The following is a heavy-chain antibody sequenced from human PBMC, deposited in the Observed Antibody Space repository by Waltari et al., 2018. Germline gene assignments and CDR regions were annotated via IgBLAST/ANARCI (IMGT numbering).Heavy chain of an antibody. Sequence: EVQLLESGGGLVQPGGSLRLPCAASGFTFSSYAMSWVRQAPGKGLEWVSAISGSGSSTYYAGSVTGRFTISRDNSKNTLYLQMDSLRAEDTAVYYCANVASRLPLPNDCWGQGTLVTVSS. CDR2: ISGSGSST. CDR1: GFTFSSYA. D-gene: IGHD2-15*01. V-gene: IGHV3-23*01. J-gene: IGHJ4*02. CDR3: ANVASRLPLPNDC.